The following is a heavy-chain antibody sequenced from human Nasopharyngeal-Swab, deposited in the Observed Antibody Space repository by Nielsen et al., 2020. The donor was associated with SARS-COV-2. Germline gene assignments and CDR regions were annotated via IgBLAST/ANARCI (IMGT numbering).Heavy chain of an antibody. Sequence: GESLKISCKGSGYSFTSYWIGWVRQMPGKGLEWMGIIYPGDSDTRYSPSFQGQVTISADKSISTAYLQWGSLKASDTAMYYCARLRSSSWYDPGDFQHWGQGTLVTVSS. D-gene: IGHD6-13*01. J-gene: IGHJ1*01. CDR1: GYSFTSYW. CDR2: IYPGDSDT. V-gene: IGHV5-51*01. CDR3: ARLRSSSWYDPGDFQH.